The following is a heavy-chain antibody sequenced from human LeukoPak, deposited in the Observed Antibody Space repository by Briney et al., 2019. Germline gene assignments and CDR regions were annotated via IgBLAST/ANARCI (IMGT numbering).Heavy chain of an antibody. CDR3: ARDLSGTYPFDL. J-gene: IGHJ4*02. D-gene: IGHD1-26*01. V-gene: IGHV3-21*01. CDR1: GFTFSSYS. CDR2: ISSSSSYI. Sequence: GGSLRLSCAASGFTFSSYSMNWVRQAPGKGLEWVSSISSSSSYIYYADSVKGRFTISRDNAKNSLYLQMNSLRDEDTAVYYCARDLSGTYPFDLWGQGTLVTVSS.